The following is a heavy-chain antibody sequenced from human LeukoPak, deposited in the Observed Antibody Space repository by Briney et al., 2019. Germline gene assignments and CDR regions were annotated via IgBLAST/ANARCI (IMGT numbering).Heavy chain of an antibody. Sequence: ASVNVSCKTSGYTFTSYGVSWVRQAPGQGPEWLAWISPRTGQTVFAQTIQARLTMTTDRYTRTAFLELSSLRSDDTAVYYCVGESGDGSWYASDVWGQGTMVSVSS. CDR1: GYTFTSYG. J-gene: IGHJ3*01. CDR2: ISPRTGQT. CDR3: VGESGDGSWYASDV. V-gene: IGHV1-18*01. D-gene: IGHD5-24*01.